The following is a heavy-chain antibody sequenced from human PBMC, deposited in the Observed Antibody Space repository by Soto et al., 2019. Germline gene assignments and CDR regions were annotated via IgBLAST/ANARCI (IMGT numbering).Heavy chain of an antibody. Sequence: QVQLVQSGTEVKKPGASVKVSCKASGYTFTSYYMHWVRQAPGQGLEWMGIINPSGGSPSYAHRFQGRVTMTRDTSTSTIYMELSSLRSEDTAVYYCARAPTVLYYFDYWGQGTLVTVSA. CDR1: GYTFTSYY. V-gene: IGHV1-46*01. CDR2: INPSGGSP. CDR3: ARAPTVLYYFDY. J-gene: IGHJ4*02.